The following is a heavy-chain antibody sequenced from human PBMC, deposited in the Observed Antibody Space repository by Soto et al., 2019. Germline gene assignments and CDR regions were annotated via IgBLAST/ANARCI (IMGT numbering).Heavy chain of an antibody. J-gene: IGHJ4*02. CDR1: GFKFSSFS. Sequence: EVHLVESGGGLVKPGGSLRLSCAASGFKFSSFSMNWVRQAPGKGLEWVSSISSDSTYIYYADSIKGRFTISRDNAKTSLYLQMNSLIAEDTAVYYCARDPSSWYVVPYAQWGQGTLVTGSS. D-gene: IGHD6-13*01. CDR2: ISSDSTYI. CDR3: ARDPSSWYVVPYAQ. V-gene: IGHV3-21*01.